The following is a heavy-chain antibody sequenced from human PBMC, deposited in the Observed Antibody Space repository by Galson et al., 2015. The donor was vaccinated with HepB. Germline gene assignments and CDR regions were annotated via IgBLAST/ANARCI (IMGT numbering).Heavy chain of an antibody. Sequence: SLRLSCAASGFTFDDYAMHWVRQAPGKGLEWVSSISSSSSYIYYADSVKGRFTISRDNAKNSLYLQMNSLRAEDTAVYYCASDLYSGYDSRAEYFQHWGQGTLVTVSS. J-gene: IGHJ1*01. CDR2: ISSSSSYI. D-gene: IGHD5-12*01. V-gene: IGHV3-21*01. CDR1: GFTFDDYA. CDR3: ASDLYSGYDSRAEYFQH.